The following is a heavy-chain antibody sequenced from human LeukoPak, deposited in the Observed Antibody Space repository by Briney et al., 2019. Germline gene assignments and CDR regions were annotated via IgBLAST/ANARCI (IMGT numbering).Heavy chain of an antibody. Sequence: GGSLRLSCAASGFTFSRQSMNWVRLAPGKGLERLSHISIASTTYYADSVKGRFTISRDNARNSVFLQMASLRAEDTGVYYCARGLAYCGGDCYYYFDYWGQGTLVTVSS. D-gene: IGHD2-21*02. CDR2: ISIASTT. V-gene: IGHV3-48*01. CDR3: ARGLAYCGGDCYYYFDY. CDR1: GFTFSRQS. J-gene: IGHJ4*02.